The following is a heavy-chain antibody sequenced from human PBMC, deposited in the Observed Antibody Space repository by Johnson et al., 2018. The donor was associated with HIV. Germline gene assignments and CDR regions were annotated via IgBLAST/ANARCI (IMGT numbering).Heavy chain of an antibody. CDR2: ISTSGSTI. CDR1: GFTVSSNY. J-gene: IGHJ3*02. Sequence: VQLLESGGGVVQPGGSLRLSCAASGFTVSSNYMSWVRQAPGKGLEWVSYISTSGSTIYYADSVKGRFTISRDNAKNSLYLQMNSLRAEDTAVYYCARVKWELLGDDAFDIWGQGTMVTVSS. D-gene: IGHD1-26*01. V-gene: IGHV3-11*04. CDR3: ARVKWELLGDDAFDI.